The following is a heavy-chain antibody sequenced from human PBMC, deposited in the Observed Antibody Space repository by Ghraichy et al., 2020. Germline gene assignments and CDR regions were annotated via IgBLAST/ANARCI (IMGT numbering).Heavy chain of an antibody. J-gene: IGHJ4*02. V-gene: IGHV3-21*01. CDR1: GFSFNDYI. CDR2: ISSSGDFR. CDR3: ARVVGIAPAGPLDF. D-gene: IGHD2-21*01. Sequence: GGSPRLSCAGSGFSFNDYIINWVRQAPGKGLEWVSSISSSGDFRYYAASVKGRFTISRDYAKNSVSLEMDSLRVEDTALYYCARVVGIAPAGPLDFWGQGNRVTVAS.